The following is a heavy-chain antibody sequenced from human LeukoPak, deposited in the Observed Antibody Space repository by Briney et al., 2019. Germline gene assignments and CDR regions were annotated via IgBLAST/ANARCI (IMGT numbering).Heavy chain of an antibody. CDR2: VSYSGST. CDR3: ARGYSSSWYWFDP. Sequence: SESLSLTCTVSGGSISSYFWSWIRQPPGKGLEWIGYVSYSGSTNYNPSLKSRVTISVDTSNNQFSLKLSSVTAADTAIYYCARGYSSSWYWFDPWGRGTLVTDSS. J-gene: IGHJ5*02. CDR1: GGSISSYF. V-gene: IGHV4-59*01. D-gene: IGHD6-13*01.